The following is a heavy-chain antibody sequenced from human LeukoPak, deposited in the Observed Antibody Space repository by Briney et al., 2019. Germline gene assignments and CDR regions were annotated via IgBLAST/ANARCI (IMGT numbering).Heavy chain of an antibody. CDR2: LYYSGNT. J-gene: IGHJ3*02. CDR3: ARGGSGISNAFDI. V-gene: IGHV4-59*01. D-gene: IGHD3-10*01. CDR1: GVSISSYY. Sequence: SETLSLTCTVSGVSISSYYWSWIRQPPGKGLEWIGYLYYSGNTNYNPSLKSRVTISVDTSKNQFSLKLSSVTAADTAVYYCARGGSGISNAFDIWGQGTMVTVSS.